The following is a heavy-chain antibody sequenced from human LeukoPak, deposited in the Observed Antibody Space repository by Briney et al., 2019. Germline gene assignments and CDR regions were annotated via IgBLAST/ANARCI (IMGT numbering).Heavy chain of an antibody. CDR1: GGSISSYY. J-gene: IGHJ5*02. D-gene: IGHD4-17*01. CDR2: IYYSGST. Sequence: NPSETLSLTCTVSGGSISSYYWSWIRQPPGKGLEWNGYIYYSGSTNYNPSLKSRVTISVDTSKNQFSLKLSSVTAADTAVYYCARHGKYGDNWFDPWGQGTLVTVSS. V-gene: IGHV4-59*08. CDR3: ARHGKYGDNWFDP.